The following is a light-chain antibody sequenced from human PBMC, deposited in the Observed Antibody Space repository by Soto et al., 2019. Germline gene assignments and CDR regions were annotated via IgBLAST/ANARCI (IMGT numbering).Light chain of an antibody. Sequence: SYELTQPPSVSVAPGETAMITCGGNDIGSKSVHWYQQRPGQAPVLVVYDDRDRPSGIPERFSGSNSGSTATLTISRVEAGDEADYYCQVWDRDNNHVLLGGGTKETVL. V-gene: IGLV3-21*02. CDR1: DIGSKS. CDR2: DDR. CDR3: QVWDRDNNHVL. J-gene: IGLJ2*01.